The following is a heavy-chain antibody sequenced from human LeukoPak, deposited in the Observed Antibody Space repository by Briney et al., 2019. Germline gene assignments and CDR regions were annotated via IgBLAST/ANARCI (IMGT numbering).Heavy chain of an antibody. CDR3: TSPRVARAQNAFDSGSRIDS. CDR1: GGSITNTNYY. D-gene: IGHD3-10*01. J-gene: IGHJ4*02. V-gene: IGHV4-39*01. CDR2: IYYSGNT. Sequence: SETLSLTCTVSGGSITNTNYYWGWIRQPPGKGLEWIGSIYYSGNTYYNPSLKSRVTVSMDASKNQFSLRLSSVTAADTAVYYCTSPRVARAQNAFDSGSRIDSWGQGRLVTVSS.